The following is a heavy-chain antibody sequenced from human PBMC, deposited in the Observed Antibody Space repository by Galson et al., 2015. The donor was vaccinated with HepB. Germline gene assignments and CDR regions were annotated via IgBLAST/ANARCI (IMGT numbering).Heavy chain of an antibody. D-gene: IGHD3-3*01. V-gene: IGHV3-23*01. Sequence: SLRLSCAASGFAFGSHTMIWVRQAPVRGLECVSAISGHAEKIYYAESLKGRFTISRDNSKSTVYLQISGLRVDDTAVYYCVKDSHYDFWQGSLFELWGQGTPVTVAS. CDR2: ISGHAEKI. CDR3: VKDSHYDFWQGSLFEL. CDR1: GFAFGSHT. J-gene: IGHJ4*02.